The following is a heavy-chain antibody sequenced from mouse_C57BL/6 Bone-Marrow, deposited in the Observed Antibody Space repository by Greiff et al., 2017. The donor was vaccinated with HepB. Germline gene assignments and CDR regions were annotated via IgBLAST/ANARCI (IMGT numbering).Heavy chain of an antibody. Sequence: EVQVVESGPGLVKPSQSLSLTCSVTGYSITSGYYWNWIRQFPGNKLEWMGYISYDGSNNYNPSLKNRISITRDSSKNQFFLKLNSVTTEDTATYYCATRWFAYWGQGTLVTVSA. CDR2: ISYDGSN. CDR1: GYSITSGYY. V-gene: IGHV3-6*01. J-gene: IGHJ3*01. CDR3: ATRWFAY.